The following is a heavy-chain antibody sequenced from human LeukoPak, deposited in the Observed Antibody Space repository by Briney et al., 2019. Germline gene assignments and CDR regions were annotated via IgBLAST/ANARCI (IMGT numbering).Heavy chain of an antibody. Sequence: SETVSLTCTVSGGSISSGSYYWGWIRQPAGKGLEWIGRIYTSGSTNYNPSLKSRVTISVDTSKNQFSLKLNPVIATDTAVYYCASKGTTFSSFDYWGQGTLVTVSS. V-gene: IGHV4-61*02. CDR2: IYTSGST. CDR3: ASKGTTFSSFDY. CDR1: GGSISSGSYY. J-gene: IGHJ4*02. D-gene: IGHD1-1*01.